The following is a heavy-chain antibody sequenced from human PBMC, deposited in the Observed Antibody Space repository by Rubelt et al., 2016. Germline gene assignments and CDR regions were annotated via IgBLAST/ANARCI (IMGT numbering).Heavy chain of an antibody. Sequence: QLQLQESGPGLVKPSETLSLTCTVPGGSISSSSYYWGWIRQPPGKGLEWIGSIYYSGSTYYNPSLKSRVTISVDTSKNQCSRKLSPGTAADTAVYYCAGVGYSSSWYVPYWGQGTLVTVSS. D-gene: IGHD6-13*01. V-gene: IGHV4-39*07. CDR1: GGSISSSSYY. CDR3: AGVGYSSSWYVPY. J-gene: IGHJ4*02. CDR2: IYYSGST.